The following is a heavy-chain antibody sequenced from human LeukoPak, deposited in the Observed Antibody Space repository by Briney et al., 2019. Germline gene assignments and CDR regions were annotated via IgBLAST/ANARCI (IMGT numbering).Heavy chain of an antibody. CDR1: GFIFSSSP. CDR3: ARDLVAGSPDYFDY. CDR2: LSYDGSIK. D-gene: IGHD6-19*01. J-gene: IGHJ4*02. V-gene: IGHV3-30-3*01. Sequence: GGSLRLSCAASGFIFSSSPMHWLRQAPGQGLEWVAVLSYDGSIKSYADSVKGRFTISRDTSKNTLYLQMNSLRAEDTAVYYCARDLVAGSPDYFDYWGQGTLVTVSS.